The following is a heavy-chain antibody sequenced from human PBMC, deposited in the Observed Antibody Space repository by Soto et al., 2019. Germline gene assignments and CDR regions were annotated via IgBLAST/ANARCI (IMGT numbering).Heavy chain of an antibody. CDR2: IKQEGSEK. D-gene: IGHD3-3*01. Sequence: EVQLVESGGGLVQPGGSLRLSCAASGFTFGNYWMSWVRQAPGKGLEWVASIKQEGSEKDYVDSVRGRFTISRDNAKKSADLQMNSRRSEDTAVFCCARDQEAYDVWIRKGYLYYTDGWAKANRVTVP. J-gene: IGHJ6*03. CDR3: ARDQEAYDVWIRKGYLYYTDG. V-gene: IGHV3-7*01. CDR1: GFTFGNYW.